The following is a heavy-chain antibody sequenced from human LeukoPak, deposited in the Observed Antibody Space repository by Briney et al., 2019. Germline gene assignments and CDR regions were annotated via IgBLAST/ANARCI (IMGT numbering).Heavy chain of an antibody. J-gene: IGHJ4*02. V-gene: IGHV3-74*01. CDR2: INTDGSTT. CDR1: GFTFNTHW. Sequence: PGGSLRLSCAASGFTFNTHWMHWVRQGPGKGLVWVSRINTDGSTTNYADSVKGRFTISRDNAKNSLFLQMNSLRAEDTAVYYCARGGAARPDYWGQGTLVTVSS. CDR3: ARGGAARPDY. D-gene: IGHD6-6*01.